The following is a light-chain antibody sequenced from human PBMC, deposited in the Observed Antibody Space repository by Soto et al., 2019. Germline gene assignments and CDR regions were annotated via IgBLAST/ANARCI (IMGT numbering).Light chain of an antibody. CDR2: AAS. V-gene: IGKV1-39*01. CDR3: QQSYSTLT. Sequence: DSQMPQSPSSLSASVGDRVTITCRASQSISSYLNWYQQKPGKAPKLLIYAASSLQSGVPSRFSGSGSGTDFTLTISSLQPEDFATYYCQQSYSTLTFGPGTKVAIK. J-gene: IGKJ3*01. CDR1: QSISSY.